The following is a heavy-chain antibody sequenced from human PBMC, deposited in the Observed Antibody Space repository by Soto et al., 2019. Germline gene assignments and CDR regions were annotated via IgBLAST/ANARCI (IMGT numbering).Heavy chain of an antibody. CDR3: ANNHYSSSSFFPY. Sequence: PSETLSLTCPVSGGTISSYYWSWIRQPPGKGLEWIGYIYYSGSTNYNPSLKSRVTISVDTSKNQLSLKLSSVTAADTAVYYCANNHYSSSSFFPYWGQGTLVTAPQ. CDR1: GGTISSYY. D-gene: IGHD6-6*01. V-gene: IGHV4-59*01. J-gene: IGHJ4*02. CDR2: IYYSGST.